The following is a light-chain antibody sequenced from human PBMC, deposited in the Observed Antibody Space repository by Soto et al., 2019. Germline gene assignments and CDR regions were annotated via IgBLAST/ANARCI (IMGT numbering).Light chain of an antibody. J-gene: IGKJ2*01. CDR2: GAS. V-gene: IGKV3-20*01. Sequence: EIVLTQSPGTLSLSPGERATLSCRASQSVSSSYLAWYQQKPGQAARLLIYGASSNATGIPDRFSGSGSGTDFTLTISRLEPEDFAVYYCQQYGSSPAYTFGQGTKLEIK. CDR3: QQYGSSPAYT. CDR1: QSVSSSY.